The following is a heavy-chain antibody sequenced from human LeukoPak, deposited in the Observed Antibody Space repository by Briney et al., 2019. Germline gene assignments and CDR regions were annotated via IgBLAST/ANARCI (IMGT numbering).Heavy chain of an antibody. CDR2: IYSGGSI. CDR1: GFTVSSNY. Sequence: GGSLRLSCAASGFTVSSNYMTWVRQAPGKGLEWVSVIYSGGSIYYADSVKGRFTISRDNSKNTLYLQMNSLRAEDTAVYYYASTVSGFGELNYWGQGTLVTVSS. D-gene: IGHD3-10*01. J-gene: IGHJ4*02. V-gene: IGHV3-66*02. CDR3: ASTVSGFGELNY.